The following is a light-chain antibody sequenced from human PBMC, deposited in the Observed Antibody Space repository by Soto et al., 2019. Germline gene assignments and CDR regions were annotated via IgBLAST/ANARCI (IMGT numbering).Light chain of an antibody. CDR2: EVS. CDR3: SSYTTGNSIGV. CDR1: SSDVGGYKY. V-gene: IGLV2-14*01. Sequence: QSALTQPASVSGSPGQSITISCTGTSSDVGGYKYVSWYQQHTGKAPKLLIFEVSNRPSGVSDRFSGSKSGNTASLTISGLQADDEADYYCSSYTTGNSIGVFGGGTKVTVL. J-gene: IGLJ3*02.